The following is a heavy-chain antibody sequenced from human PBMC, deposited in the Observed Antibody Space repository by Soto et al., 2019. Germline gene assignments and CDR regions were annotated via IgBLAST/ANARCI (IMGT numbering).Heavy chain of an antibody. D-gene: IGHD5-12*01. CDR1: GDSVSSNSAA. CDR3: AREWDIVATTILGAFDI. Sequence: QTLSLTCAISGDSVSSNSAAWNWIRQSPSGGLEWLGRTYYRSKWYNDYAVSVKSRITINPDTSKNQFSLQLNSVTPEDTAVYYCAREWDIVATTILGAFDIWGQGTMVTVSS. J-gene: IGHJ3*02. CDR2: TYYRSKWYN. V-gene: IGHV6-1*01.